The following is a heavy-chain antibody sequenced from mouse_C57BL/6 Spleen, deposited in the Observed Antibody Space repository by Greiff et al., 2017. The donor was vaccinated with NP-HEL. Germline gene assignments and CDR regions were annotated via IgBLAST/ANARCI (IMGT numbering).Heavy chain of an antibody. Sequence: VQLQQPGAELVMPGASVKLSCKASGYTFTSYWMHWVKQRPGQGLEWIGEIDPSGSYTNYNQKFKGKSTLTVDKSSSTAYMQLSSLTSEDSAVYVCASSEYYGSSAFAYWGQGTLVTVSA. V-gene: IGHV1-69*01. CDR1: GYTFTSYW. CDR3: ASSEYYGSSAFAY. CDR2: IDPSGSYT. D-gene: IGHD1-1*01. J-gene: IGHJ3*01.